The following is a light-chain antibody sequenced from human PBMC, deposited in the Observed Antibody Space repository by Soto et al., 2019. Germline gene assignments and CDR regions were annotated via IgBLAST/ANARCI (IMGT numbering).Light chain of an antibody. CDR3: QQYDNLP. Sequence: DIQMTQSPSSLSASVGDRVTITCQASQDISNYLNWYQQKPGKAPKLLIYDASNLETGVPSRFSGRGSGTDFTFNISSLQPEDIATYYCQQYDNLPFGVGTKVEI. J-gene: IGKJ4*01. CDR1: QDISNY. V-gene: IGKV1-33*01. CDR2: DAS.